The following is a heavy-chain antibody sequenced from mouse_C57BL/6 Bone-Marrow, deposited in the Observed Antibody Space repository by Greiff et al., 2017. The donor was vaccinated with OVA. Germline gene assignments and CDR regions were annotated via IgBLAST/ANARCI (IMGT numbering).Heavy chain of an antibody. Sequence: EVKLVESGGGLVKPGGSLKLSCAASGFTFSSYAMSWVRQTPEKRLEWVATISDGGSYTYYPDNVKGRFTISRDNAKNNLYLQMSHLKSEDTAMYYCARDCGSSYVGYFDVWGTGTTVTVSS. J-gene: IGHJ1*03. V-gene: IGHV5-4*01. CDR3: ARDCGSSYVGYFDV. CDR1: GFTFSSYA. D-gene: IGHD1-1*01. CDR2: ISDGGSYT.